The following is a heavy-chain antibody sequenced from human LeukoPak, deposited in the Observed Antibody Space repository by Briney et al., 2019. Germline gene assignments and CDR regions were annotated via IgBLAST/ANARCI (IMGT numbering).Heavy chain of an antibody. CDR2: ISGSSSHV. D-gene: IGHD3-22*01. Sequence: PGGSLRLSCEASGFSFSIYNMNWVRLAPGKGLEWVSSISGSSSHVWYADSVKGRFTSFRDNAKNSLYLQMSSLRVEDTAVYYCARDQYYSDSSGYPYDIWGQGTMVTVSS. J-gene: IGHJ3*02. CDR1: GFSFSIYN. CDR3: ARDQYYSDSSGYPYDI. V-gene: IGHV3-21*01.